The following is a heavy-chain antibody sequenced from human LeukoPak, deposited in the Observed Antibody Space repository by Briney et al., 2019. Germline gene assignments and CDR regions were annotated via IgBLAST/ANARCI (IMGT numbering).Heavy chain of an antibody. CDR2: IYYSGST. V-gene: IGHV4-59*01. CDR1: GGSISSYY. J-gene: IGHJ3*02. CDR3: ARVGYSSSWDDAFDI. Sequence: SSETLSLTCTVSGGSISSYYWSWIRQPPGKGLEWIGYIYYSGSTNYNPSLKSRVTISVDTSKNQFSLKLSSVTAADTAVYYCARVGYSSSWDDAFDIWGQGTMVTVSS. D-gene: IGHD6-13*01.